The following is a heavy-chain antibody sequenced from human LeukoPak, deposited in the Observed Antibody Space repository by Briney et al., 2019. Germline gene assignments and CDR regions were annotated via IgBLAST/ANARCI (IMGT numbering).Heavy chain of an antibody. V-gene: IGHV4-61*02. Sequence: SQTLSLTCTASGGSISSDSYYWSWIRQPAGKGLEWIGRIYTSGSTNYNPSLKSRVTISVDTSKNQFSLKLSSVTAADTAVYYCARAALSYYYYMDVWGKGTTVTVSS. D-gene: IGHD6-13*01. CDR1: GGSISSDSYY. J-gene: IGHJ6*03. CDR3: ARAALSYYYYMDV. CDR2: IYTSGST.